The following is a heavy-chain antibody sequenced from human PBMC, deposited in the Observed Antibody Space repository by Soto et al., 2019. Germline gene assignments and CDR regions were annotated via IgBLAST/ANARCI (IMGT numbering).Heavy chain of an antibody. CDR1: GYTFTSYG. V-gene: IGHV1-18*01. J-gene: IGHJ4*02. CDR2: ISAYNGNT. Sequence: GASVKVSCKASGYTFTSYGISWVRQAPGQGLEWMGWISAYNGNTNYAQKLQGRVTMTTDTSTSTAYMELRSLRSDDTAVYYCARMFAVVTPIDFDYWGQGTLVTVSS. CDR3: ARMFAVVTPIDFDY. D-gene: IGHD2-21*02.